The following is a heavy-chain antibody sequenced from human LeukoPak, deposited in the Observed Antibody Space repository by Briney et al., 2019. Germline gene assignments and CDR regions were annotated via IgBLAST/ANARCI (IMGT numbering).Heavy chain of an antibody. Sequence: GGSLRLSCTASGFTFGDYAMSWFRQAPGKGLEWVGFIRSKAYGGTTEYAASVKGRFTISRDDSKSIAYLQMNSLKTEDTAVYYCTRDEYPNCGGDCYAYYYCYGMDVWGQGTTVTVSS. CDR2: IRSKAYGGTT. J-gene: IGHJ6*02. V-gene: IGHV3-49*03. D-gene: IGHD2-21*02. CDR1: GFTFGDYA. CDR3: TRDEYPNCGGDCYAYYYCYGMDV.